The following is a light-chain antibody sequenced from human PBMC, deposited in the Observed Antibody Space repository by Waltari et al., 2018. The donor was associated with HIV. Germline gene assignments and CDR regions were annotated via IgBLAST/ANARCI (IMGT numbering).Light chain of an antibody. Sequence: ALSQPASVSGSPGQSLTIPCLGTTSAKFVSWYLVHPGKAPKLIIFEATGRPSGVSNRFTASKSGTTASLTISGLHSDDEGLYFCASHAAENTVVFAGGTEVTVL. CDR2: EAT. J-gene: IGLJ2*01. V-gene: IGLV2-14*01. CDR3: ASHAAENTVV. CDR1: TSAKF.